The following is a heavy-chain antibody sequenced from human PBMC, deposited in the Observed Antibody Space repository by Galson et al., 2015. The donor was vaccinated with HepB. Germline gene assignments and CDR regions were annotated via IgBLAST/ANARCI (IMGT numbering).Heavy chain of an antibody. J-gene: IGHJ4*02. CDR2: IIPIYGTA. Sequence: SVKVSCKASGGNFYSYAISWVRQAPGQGLEWMGVIIPIYGTANYAEKFQGRVTITADESTSTAYMELGSLRSEDTALYYCAKSTGGSYRPFDYWGQGTLVSVSS. D-gene: IGHD3-16*02. CDR1: GGNFYSYA. V-gene: IGHV1-69*13. CDR3: AKSTGGSYRPFDY.